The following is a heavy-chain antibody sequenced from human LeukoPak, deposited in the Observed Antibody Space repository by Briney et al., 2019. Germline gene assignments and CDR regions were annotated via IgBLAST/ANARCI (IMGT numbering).Heavy chain of an antibody. D-gene: IGHD1-1*01. V-gene: IGHV4-39*01. J-gene: IGHJ4*02. CDR3: ARRRGYSDQLDY. CDR2: MCVSGNT. Sequence: SETLSLTCTVPGGSISSSSYCCDWIRRPPGKGLEWIGSMCVSGNTYYNPSLKSRVTVSAETSKNQFSLRLSSVTVADTAVYFCARRRGYSDQLDYWGQGTLVTVSS. CDR1: GGSISSSSYC.